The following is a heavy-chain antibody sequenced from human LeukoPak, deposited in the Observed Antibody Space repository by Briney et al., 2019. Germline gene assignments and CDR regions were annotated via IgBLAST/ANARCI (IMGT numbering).Heavy chain of an antibody. Sequence: ASVKVFCKASGYIFTDYAIQWVRQAPGQGLEWMGWINAGNGKTKYSQKFQGRVTITRDTSASTAYMELSGLRSDDTAVYYCARARWTSTVTTYYLDFWGQGTLVTVSS. V-gene: IGHV1-3*01. CDR3: ARARWTSTVTTYYLDF. D-gene: IGHD4-17*01. J-gene: IGHJ4*02. CDR2: INAGNGKT. CDR1: GYIFTDYA.